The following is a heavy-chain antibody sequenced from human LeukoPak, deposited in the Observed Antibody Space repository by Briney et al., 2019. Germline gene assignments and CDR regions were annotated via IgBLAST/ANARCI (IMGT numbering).Heavy chain of an antibody. Sequence: PGGSLRLSCAASGFTLSSFAMSWVRQAPGKGLEWVLVISGSGGSTYYADSVKGRFTISRDNSKNTLYLQMNSLRAEDTAIYYCAKHRYSNGWDYFDYWGQGTLVTVSS. CDR2: ISGSGGST. CDR3: AKHRYSNGWDYFDY. D-gene: IGHD6-19*01. V-gene: IGHV3-23*01. CDR1: GFTLSSFA. J-gene: IGHJ4*02.